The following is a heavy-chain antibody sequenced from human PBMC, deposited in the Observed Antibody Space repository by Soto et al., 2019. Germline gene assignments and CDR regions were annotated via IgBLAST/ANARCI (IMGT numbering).Heavy chain of an antibody. D-gene: IGHD6-25*01. CDR1: GFPLNVTY. J-gene: IGHJ2*01. CDR3: ARTAEGDTPRTHWYFDL. CDR2: LYADGST. V-gene: IGHV3-53*01. Sequence: LRLSCAASGFPLNVTYLSWVRQAPGKGLEWLSVLYADGSTYYIDSVKGRFRISRDNAKNTLYLQMDNLRADDTAMYFCARTAEGDTPRTHWYFDLWGRGTPVTVSS.